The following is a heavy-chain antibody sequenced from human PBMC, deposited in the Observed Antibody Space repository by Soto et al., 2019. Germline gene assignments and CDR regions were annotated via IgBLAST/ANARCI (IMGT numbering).Heavy chain of an antibody. V-gene: IGHV4-61*01. J-gene: IGHJ6*02. CDR2: IYYSGST. CDR3: ARDDFWSVYSRGMDV. D-gene: IGHD3-3*01. Sequence: PSETLSLTCTVSGGSVNNCSYYWTWIRQHPGKGLEWIGYIYYSGSTNYNPSLKSRVTISVDTSKNQFSLKLSSVTAADTAVYYCARDDFWSVYSRGMDVWGQGTTVTVSS. CDR1: GGSVNNCSYY.